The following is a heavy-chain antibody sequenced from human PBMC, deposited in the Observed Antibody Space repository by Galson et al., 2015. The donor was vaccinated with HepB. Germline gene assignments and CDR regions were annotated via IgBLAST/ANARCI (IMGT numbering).Heavy chain of an antibody. V-gene: IGHV3-7*03. CDR2: INQDGSEK. CDR1: GFTFSRYW. Sequence: SLRLSCAASGFTFSRYWVSWVRQAPGKGLEGVANINQDGSEKYYVDSVKGRFTISRNNARNSLYLHMNSLRAEDTAIYYCALIDRWGQGTLVTVSS. D-gene: IGHD3-22*01. CDR3: ALIDR. J-gene: IGHJ5*02.